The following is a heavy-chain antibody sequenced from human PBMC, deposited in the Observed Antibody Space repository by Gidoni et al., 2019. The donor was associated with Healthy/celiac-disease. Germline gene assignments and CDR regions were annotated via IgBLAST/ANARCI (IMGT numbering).Heavy chain of an antibody. CDR2: LNHSGST. V-gene: IGHV4-34*01. Sequence: VPLQQWGAGLLKPSEPLSLTCAVSAGSFSGYYWSWIRQPPGKGLEWIGELNHSGSTNYNPSLRSRVTISVDTSKNQFSLKLSSVTAADTAVYYCAGARWEDIAAAFDYWGQGTLVTVSS. CDR3: AGARWEDIAAAFDY. D-gene: IGHD6-13*01. CDR1: AGSFSGYY. J-gene: IGHJ4*02.